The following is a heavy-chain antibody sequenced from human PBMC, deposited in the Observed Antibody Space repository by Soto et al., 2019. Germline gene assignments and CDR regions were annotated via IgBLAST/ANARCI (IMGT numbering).Heavy chain of an antibody. Sequence: PSETLSLTCTVSGGSISSYYWSWIRQPPGKGLEWIGYIYYSGSTNYNPSLKSRVTISVDTSKNQFSLKLSSVTAADTAVYYCARGGYSYGHSGYYYGMDVWGQGTTVTLSS. V-gene: IGHV4-59*01. D-gene: IGHD5-18*01. CDR2: IYYSGST. J-gene: IGHJ6*02. CDR1: GGSISSYY. CDR3: ARGGYSYGHSGYYYGMDV.